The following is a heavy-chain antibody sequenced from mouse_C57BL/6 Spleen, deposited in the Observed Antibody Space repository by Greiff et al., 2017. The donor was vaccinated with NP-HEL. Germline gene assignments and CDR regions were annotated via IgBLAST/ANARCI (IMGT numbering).Heavy chain of an antibody. CDR2: ISYDGSN. CDR3: ARGYFDY. V-gene: IGHV3-6*01. J-gene: IGHJ2*01. CDR1: GYSITSGYY. Sequence: EVKLQESGPGLVKPSQSLSLTCSVTGYSITSGYYWNWIRQFPGNKLEWMGYISYDGSNNYNPSLKNRIAITRDTSKNQFFLKLNSVTTEDTDTYYCARGYFDYWGQGTTLTVSS.